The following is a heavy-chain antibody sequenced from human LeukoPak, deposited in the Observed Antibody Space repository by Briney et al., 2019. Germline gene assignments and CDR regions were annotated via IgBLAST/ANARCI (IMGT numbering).Heavy chain of an antibody. CDR1: GFTFGDYA. D-gene: IGHD3-10*01. Sequence: GGSLRLSCTASGFTFGDYAMSWVRQAPGKGLEWVGFIRSKAYGGTTEYAASVKGRFTISRDDSKSIAYLQMNSLKTEDTAVYYCTRESRLGGLSGHSWFGREYYYYMDVWGKGTTVTISS. CDR2: IRSKAYGGTT. J-gene: IGHJ6*03. V-gene: IGHV3-49*04. CDR3: TRESRLGGLSGHSWFGREYYYYMDV.